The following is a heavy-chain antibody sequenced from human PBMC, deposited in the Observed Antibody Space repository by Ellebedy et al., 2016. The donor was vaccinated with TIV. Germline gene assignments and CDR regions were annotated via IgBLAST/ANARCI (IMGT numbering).Heavy chain of an antibody. CDR2: IKSDGSGT. CDR3: AKGDEFWSGYSSSYYYYMDV. CDR1: GFTFGRYW. J-gene: IGHJ6*03. D-gene: IGHD3-3*01. Sequence: HTGGSLRLXCVASGFTFGRYWMHWVRQAPGNKLVWVSRIKSDGSGTTYADSVKGRFTTSRDNARNTLYLQMNSLRAEDTAVYYCAKGDEFWSGYSSSYYYYMDVWGRGTTVTVSS. V-gene: IGHV3-74*01.